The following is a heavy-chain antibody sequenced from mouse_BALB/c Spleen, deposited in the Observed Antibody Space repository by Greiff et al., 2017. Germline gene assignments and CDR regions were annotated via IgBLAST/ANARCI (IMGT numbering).Heavy chain of an antibody. D-gene: IGHD1-1*01. Sequence: QVQLQQSGAELAKPGASVKMSCKASGYTFTSYWMHWVKQRPGQGLEWIGYINPSTGYTEYNQKFKDKATLTADKSSSTAYMQLSSLTSEDSAVYYCARYGNLLDYWGKGTTLTVSS. V-gene: IGHV1-7*01. CDR1: GYTFTSYW. J-gene: IGHJ2*01. CDR3: ARYGNLLDY. CDR2: INPSTGYT.